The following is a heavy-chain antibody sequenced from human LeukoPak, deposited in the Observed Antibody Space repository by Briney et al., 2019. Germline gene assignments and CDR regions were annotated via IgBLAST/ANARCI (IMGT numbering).Heavy chain of an antibody. CDR3: ASMAGGYSYGYGY. J-gene: IGHJ4*02. Sequence: GGSLRLSCAASGFTFSSYGMSWVRQAPGKGLEWVSVISGSGGSTYYADSVKGRFTISRDNAKNSLYLQMNSLKAEDTAVYYCASMAGGYSYGYGYRGQGTLVTVSS. V-gene: IGHV3-23*01. D-gene: IGHD5-18*01. CDR1: GFTFSSYG. CDR2: ISGSGGST.